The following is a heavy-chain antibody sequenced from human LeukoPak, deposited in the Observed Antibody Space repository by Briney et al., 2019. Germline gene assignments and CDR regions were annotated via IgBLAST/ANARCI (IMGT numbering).Heavy chain of an antibody. D-gene: IGHD1-26*01. V-gene: IGHV3-30*04. CDR3: TRDPILGAPDYFDY. J-gene: IGHJ4*02. Sequence: TGGSLRLSCAASGFTVSSSYVSWVRQAPGKGLEWVAVTSPDEGLKFYGDSVKGRFTISRDNSKNTMYLQMNNLREEDTAVYYCTRDPILGAPDYFDYWGQGTLVTVSS. CDR2: TSPDEGLK. CDR1: GFTVSSSY.